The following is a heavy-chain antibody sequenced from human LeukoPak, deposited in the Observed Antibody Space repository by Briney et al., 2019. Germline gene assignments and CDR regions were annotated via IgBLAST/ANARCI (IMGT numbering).Heavy chain of an antibody. Sequence: SVKVSCKASGGTFSSYAISWVRQAPGQGLEWMGGIIPIFGAANYAQKFQGRVTITADESTSTAYMELSSLRSEDTAVYYCARGRWDDSSGYYVSWGQGTLVTVSS. V-gene: IGHV1-69*01. D-gene: IGHD3-22*01. CDR2: IIPIFGAA. CDR3: ARGRWDDSSGYYVS. J-gene: IGHJ4*02. CDR1: GGTFSSYA.